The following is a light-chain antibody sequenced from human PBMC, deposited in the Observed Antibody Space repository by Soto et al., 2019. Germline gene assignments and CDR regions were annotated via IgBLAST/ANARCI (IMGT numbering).Light chain of an antibody. J-gene: IGKJ4*01. V-gene: IGKV1-5*03. CDR1: QNLGYG. CDR2: GAS. CDR3: VQYSYYRFT. Sequence: DIQMTQSPSTLSASVGDRVSITCRASQNLGYGLAWYQQKAGKGPKILIYGASRLENGVPSRFSGRRSWAEYTVNIPSLQPDDLATYFCVQYSYYRFTFGGGTKVDI.